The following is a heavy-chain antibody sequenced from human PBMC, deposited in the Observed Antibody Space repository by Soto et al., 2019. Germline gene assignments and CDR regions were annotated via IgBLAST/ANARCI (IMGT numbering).Heavy chain of an antibody. Sequence: ASVKVSCKASEYIFTRYYMHCVRRAPGQELEWMGIINPSSTTYAQRFQGRVAMTRDTSTSTVYMELSSLRSEDTAVYYCACSSLRALGSYTMDVWG. V-gene: IGHV1-46*03. CDR2: INPSST. D-gene: IGHD3-10*01. CDR1: EYIFTRYY. J-gene: IGHJ6*02. CDR3: ACSSLRALGSYTMDV.